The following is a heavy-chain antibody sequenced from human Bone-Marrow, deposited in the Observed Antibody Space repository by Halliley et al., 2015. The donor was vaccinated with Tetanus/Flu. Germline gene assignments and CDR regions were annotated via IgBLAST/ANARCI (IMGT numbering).Heavy chain of an antibody. CDR2: TYYKSKWYY. V-gene: IGHV6-1*01. CDR3: AREPGVAMAELSYYYGLDV. Sequence: LVKPTQTLSLTCAISGDSISRNTDAWNWIRQSPSRGLEWLGRTYYKSKWYYDYAVSVKSRITINPDTSKNQFSLHLSSVTPEDTAVYYCAREPGVAMAELSYYYGLDVWGQGTTVTVSS. D-gene: IGHD6-19*01. J-gene: IGHJ6*02. CDR1: GDSISRNTDA.